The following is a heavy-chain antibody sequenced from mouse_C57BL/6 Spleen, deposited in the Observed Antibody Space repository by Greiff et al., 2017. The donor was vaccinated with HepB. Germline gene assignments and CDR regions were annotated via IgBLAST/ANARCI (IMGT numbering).Heavy chain of an antibody. J-gene: IGHJ4*01. D-gene: IGHD2-2*01. CDR3: ARGYYYAMDY. CDR2: IYPGDGDT. Sequence: QVQLQQSGPELVKPGASVKISCKASGYAFSSSWMNWVKQRPGKGLEWIGRIYPGDGDTNYNGKFKGKATMTADKYSSTAYMQLSSLTSEDSAVYFCARGYYYAMDYWGQGTSVTVSS. CDR1: GYAFSSSW. V-gene: IGHV1-82*01.